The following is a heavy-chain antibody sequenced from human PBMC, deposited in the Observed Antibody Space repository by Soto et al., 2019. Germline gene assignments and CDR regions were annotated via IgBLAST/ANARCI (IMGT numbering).Heavy chain of an antibody. CDR3: ARDRPYSSSWYGDY. CDR2: IIPIFGTA. D-gene: IGHD6-13*01. CDR1: GYTFTSYG. V-gene: IGHV1-69*13. J-gene: IGHJ4*02. Sequence: SVKVSCKASGYTFTSYGISWVRQAPGQGLEWMGGIIPIFGTANYAQKFQGRVTITADESTSTAYMELSSLRSEDTAVYYCARDRPYSSSWYGDYWGQGTLVTVSS.